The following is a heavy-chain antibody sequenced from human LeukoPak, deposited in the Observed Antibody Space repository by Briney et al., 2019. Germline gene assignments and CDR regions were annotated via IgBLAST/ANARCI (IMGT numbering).Heavy chain of an antibody. J-gene: IGHJ5*02. CDR1: GFTFSSYG. CDR2: IWYDGSNK. D-gene: IGHD3-16*01. CDR3: ARDLGFPVHAFVP. Sequence: GRSLRLSCAASGFTFSSYGMHWVRQAAGKGLEWVAVIWYDGSNKYYADFVKGRFTISGDNSKNMLYLQMNSLRAEDAAVYYWARDLGFPVHAFVPWGQGSLVTVSS. V-gene: IGHV3-33*01.